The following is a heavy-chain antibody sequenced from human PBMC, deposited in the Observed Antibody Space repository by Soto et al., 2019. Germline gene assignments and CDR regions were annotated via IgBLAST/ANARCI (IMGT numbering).Heavy chain of an antibody. D-gene: IGHD6-13*01. J-gene: IGHJ6*02. CDR1: GYTFTSYG. Sequence: GASVKVSCKASGYTFTSYGISWVRQAPGQGLEWMGWISAYNGNTNYAQKLQGRVTMTTDTSTSTAYMELRSLRSDDTAVYYCARFRVRIAAAEPPYYYGMDVWGQGTTVTVSS. V-gene: IGHV1-18*01. CDR3: ARFRVRIAAAEPPYYYGMDV. CDR2: ISAYNGNT.